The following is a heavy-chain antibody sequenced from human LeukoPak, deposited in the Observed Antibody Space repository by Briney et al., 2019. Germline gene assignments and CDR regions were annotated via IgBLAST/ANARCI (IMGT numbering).Heavy chain of an antibody. Sequence: GGSLRLSCAASGFTFSSYWMYWVRQAPGKGLEWVASIKQDESEKYYGDSVKGRFTMSRDNAKKSLYLQMNSLRAEDSAVYYCARATRNGYDYWGQGTLVTVSS. D-gene: IGHD5-24*01. CDR2: IKQDESEK. V-gene: IGHV3-7*01. J-gene: IGHJ4*02. CDR3: ARATRNGYDY. CDR1: GFTFSSYW.